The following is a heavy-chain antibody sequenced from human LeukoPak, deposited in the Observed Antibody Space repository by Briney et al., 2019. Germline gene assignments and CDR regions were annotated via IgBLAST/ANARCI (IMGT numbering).Heavy chain of an antibody. CDR2: IWYDGSNK. CDR1: GFTFSNYG. D-gene: IGHD1-26*01. V-gene: IGHV3-33*06. J-gene: IGHJ4*02. CDR3: AKGAHGRCSYFDY. Sequence: QAGGSLRLSCATSGFTFSNYGMHWVRQTPGKGLEWVAVIWYDGSNKYYADSVKGRFTISRGNSKNTLYLQMNSLRAEDTAVYYCAKGAHGRCSYFDYWGQGTLVTVSS.